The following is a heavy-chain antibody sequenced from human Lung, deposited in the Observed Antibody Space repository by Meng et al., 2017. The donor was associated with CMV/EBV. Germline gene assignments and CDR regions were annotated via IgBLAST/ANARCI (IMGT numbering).Heavy chain of an antibody. CDR3: ARARQQLVRSDFDY. D-gene: IGHD6-13*01. CDR1: GFTFSSYA. V-gene: IGHV3-30-3*01. J-gene: IGHJ4*02. Sequence: QVQLVESGXGVFQPGRSLRLSCGASGFTFSSYAMHWVRQAPGKGLEWVAVISYDGSNQYYADSVKGRFTISRDNSKNTLYLQMNSLRAEDTAVYYCARARQQLVRSDFDYWGQGTRVTVAS. CDR2: ISYDGSNQ.